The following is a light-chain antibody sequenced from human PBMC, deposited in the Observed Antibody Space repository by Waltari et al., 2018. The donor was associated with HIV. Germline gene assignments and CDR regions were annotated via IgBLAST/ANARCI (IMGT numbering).Light chain of an antibody. V-gene: IGKV3-15*01. CDR1: QSVASS. CDR2: GAS. J-gene: IGKJ2*01. CDR3: HQYNSWPPRYT. Sequence: DIVMPYSPATLSLSLGERAVPAGRASQSVASSLAWYQQKPGQAPRLLIYGASTRAAGIPGRFSGSGSGTEFTRTISSLQSEDSAIYFCHQYNSWPPRYTFGQVTKLEI.